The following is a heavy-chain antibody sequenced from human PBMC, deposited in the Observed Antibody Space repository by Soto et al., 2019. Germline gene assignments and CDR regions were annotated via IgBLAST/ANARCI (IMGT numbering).Heavy chain of an antibody. V-gene: IGHV1-2*02. CDR2: INPNSGGT. CDR1: GYTFTGYY. D-gene: IGHD2-15*01. Sequence: ASVKVSCKASGYTFTGYYMHWVRQAPGQGLEWMGWINPNSGGTNYAQKFQGRVTMTRDTSISTAYMELSRLRSDDTAAYYCARSGCGGSCYENYYYYGMDVWGQGTTVTVSS. CDR3: ARSGCGGSCYENYYYYGMDV. J-gene: IGHJ6*02.